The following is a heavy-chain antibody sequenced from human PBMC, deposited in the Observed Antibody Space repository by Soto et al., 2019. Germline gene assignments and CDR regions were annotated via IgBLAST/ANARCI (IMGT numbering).Heavy chain of an antibody. CDR1: GGSISSYY. D-gene: IGHD3-3*01. J-gene: IGHJ4*02. CDR3: ARGVTPDFWSGYYDY. Sequence: SETLSLTCTVSGGSISSYYWSWIRQPPGKGLEWIGYIYYSGSTNYNPSLKSRVTISVDTSKNQFSLKLSSVTAADTALYYCARGVTPDFWSGYYDYWGQGTLVTVSS. V-gene: IGHV4-59*01. CDR2: IYYSGST.